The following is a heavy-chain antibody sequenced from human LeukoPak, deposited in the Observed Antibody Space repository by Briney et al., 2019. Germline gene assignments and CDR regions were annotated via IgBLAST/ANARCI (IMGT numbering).Heavy chain of an antibody. J-gene: IGHJ4*02. CDR3: ARQASGYYDILTGYYYDY. CDR2: ISSSGSTI. D-gene: IGHD3-9*01. V-gene: IGHV3-48*01. Sequence: GGSLRLSCAASGFTFSSYSMNWVRQAPGKGLQWVSYISSSGSTIYYADSVKGRFTISRDKAKNSLYLQMNSLRAEDTAVYYCARQASGYYDILTGYYYDYWGQGTLVTVSS. CDR1: GFTFSSYS.